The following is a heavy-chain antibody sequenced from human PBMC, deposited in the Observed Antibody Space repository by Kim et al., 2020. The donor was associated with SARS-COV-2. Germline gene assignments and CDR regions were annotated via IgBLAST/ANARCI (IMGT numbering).Heavy chain of an antibody. CDR3: AKGGKGSYYFYYGMDV. Sequence: GGSLRLSCAVPGFTFSTYAMNWVRQAPGKGLEWVSGIYSGGSSTYYADSVKGRFTISRDNSKNTLYLQMNSLRAEDTAVYYCAKGGKGSYYFYYGMDVWGQGTTVTVPS. J-gene: IGHJ6*02. V-gene: IGHV3-23*03. D-gene: IGHD1-26*01. CDR2: IYSGGSST. CDR1: GFTFSTYA.